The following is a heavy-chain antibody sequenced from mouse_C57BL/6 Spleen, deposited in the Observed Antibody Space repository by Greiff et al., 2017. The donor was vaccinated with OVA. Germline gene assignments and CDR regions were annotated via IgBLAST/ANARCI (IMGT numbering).Heavy chain of an antibody. CDR2: INPNNGGT. J-gene: IGHJ1*03. V-gene: IGHV1-26*01. CDR1: GYTFTDYY. CDR3: ARKAITTVVADYWYFDV. D-gene: IGHD1-1*01. Sequence: VQLQQSGPELVKPGASVKISCKASGYTFTDYYMNWVKQSHGKSLEWIGDINPNNGGTSYNQKFKGKATLTVDKSSSTAYMELRSLTSEDSAVYYCARKAITTVVADYWYFDVWGTGTTVTVSS.